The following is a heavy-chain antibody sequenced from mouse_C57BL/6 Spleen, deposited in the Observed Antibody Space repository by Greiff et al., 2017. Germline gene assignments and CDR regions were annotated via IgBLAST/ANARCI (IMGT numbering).Heavy chain of an antibody. CDR2: IYPGSGST. Sequence: QVQLKESGAELVKPGASVKMSCKASGYTFTSYWITWVKQRPGQGLEWIGDIYPGSGSTNYNEKFKSKATLTVDTSSSTAYMQLSSLTSEDSAVYYCARGDYDYWYFDVWGTGTTVTVSS. CDR1: GYTFTSYW. J-gene: IGHJ1*03. CDR3: ARGDYDYWYFDV. V-gene: IGHV1-55*01. D-gene: IGHD2-4*01.